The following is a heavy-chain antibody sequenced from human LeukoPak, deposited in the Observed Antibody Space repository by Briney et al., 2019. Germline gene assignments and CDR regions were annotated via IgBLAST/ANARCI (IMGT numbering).Heavy chain of an antibody. D-gene: IGHD2-2*01. CDR1: GGTFSSYA. CDR2: IFPILGIA. V-gene: IGHV1-69*04. CDR3: ASPVVVPAAMFDYYYYGMDV. Sequence: SVTVSCKASGGTFSSYAISWVRQAPGQGLEWMGRIFPILGIANYAQKFHGRVTITADKSTSTAYMELSSLRSEDTAVYYCASPVVVPAAMFDYYYYGMDVWGQGTTVTVSS. J-gene: IGHJ6*02.